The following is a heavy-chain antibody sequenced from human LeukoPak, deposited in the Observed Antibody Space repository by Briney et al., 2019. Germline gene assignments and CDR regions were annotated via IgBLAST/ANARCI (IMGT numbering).Heavy chain of an antibody. D-gene: IGHD4-23*01. V-gene: IGHV4-59*01. CDR3: ARRWYVGRNWSDP. CDR2: IYYSGST. J-gene: IGHJ5*02. Sequence: PSETLSLTCTVSGGSISSYYWSWIRQPPGKGLEWIGYIYYSGSTNYNPSLKSRVTISVDTSKNQFSLKLSSVTAADTAVYYCARRWYVGRNWSDPWGQGTLVTVSS. CDR1: GGSISSYY.